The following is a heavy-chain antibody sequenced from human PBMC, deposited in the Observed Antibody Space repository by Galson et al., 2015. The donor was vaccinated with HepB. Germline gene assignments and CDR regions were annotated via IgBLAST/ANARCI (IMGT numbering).Heavy chain of an antibody. J-gene: IGHJ6*02. CDR2: ISAYNGNT. D-gene: IGHD3-3*01. Sequence: SVKVSCKASGYTFASYGISWVRQAPGQGLEWMGWISAYNGNTNYAQKLQGRVTMTTDTSTSTAYMELRSLRADDTAVYYCARDGYDFWSGLRYGMDVWGQGTTVTVSS. CDR1: GYTFASYG. V-gene: IGHV1-18*04. CDR3: ARDGYDFWSGLRYGMDV.